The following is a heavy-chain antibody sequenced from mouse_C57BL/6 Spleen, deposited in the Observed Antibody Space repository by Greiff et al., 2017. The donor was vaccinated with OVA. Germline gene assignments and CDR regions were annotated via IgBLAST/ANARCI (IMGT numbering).Heavy chain of an antibody. V-gene: IGHV1-55*01. CDR2: IYPGSGST. Sequence: QVQLQQPGAELVKPGASVKMSCKASGYTFTSYWITWVKQRPGQGLEWIGDIYPGSGSTNYNEKFKSKATLTVDTSSSTAYMQLSSLTSEDSAVYYCARDPIDYDYDGRPDWYFDVWGTGTTVTVSS. J-gene: IGHJ1*03. CDR1: GYTFTSYW. CDR3: ARDPIDYDYDGRPDWYFDV. D-gene: IGHD2-4*01.